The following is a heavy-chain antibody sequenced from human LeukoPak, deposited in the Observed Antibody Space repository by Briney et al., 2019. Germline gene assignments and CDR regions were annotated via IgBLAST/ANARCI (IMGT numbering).Heavy chain of an antibody. CDR1: GGSISSSSYY. J-gene: IGHJ3*02. V-gene: IGHV4-39*07. Sequence: SETLSLTCTVSGGSISSSSYYWGWIRQPPGKGLEWIGSIYYSGSTYYNPSLKSRVTISVDKSKNQFSLKLSSVTAADTAVYYCARVLIAVAGTAFDIWGQGTMVTVSS. CDR2: IYYSGST. CDR3: ARVLIAVAGTAFDI. D-gene: IGHD6-19*01.